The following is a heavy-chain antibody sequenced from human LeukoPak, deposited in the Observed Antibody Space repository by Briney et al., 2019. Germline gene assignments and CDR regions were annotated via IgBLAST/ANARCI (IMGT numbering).Heavy chain of an antibody. CDR3: AHRRSYYDSSGYPNWFDP. D-gene: IGHD3-22*01. CDR1: GFSLSTSGVG. V-gene: IGHV2-5*02. CDR2: IYWDDDK. Sequence: SGPTLVNPTQALTLTCTFSGFSLSTSGVGVGWIRQPPGKALEWLALIYWDDDKRYSPSLKSRLTITKDTSKNQVVLTMTNMDPVDTATYYCAHRRSYYDSSGYPNWFDPWGQGTLVTVSS. J-gene: IGHJ5*02.